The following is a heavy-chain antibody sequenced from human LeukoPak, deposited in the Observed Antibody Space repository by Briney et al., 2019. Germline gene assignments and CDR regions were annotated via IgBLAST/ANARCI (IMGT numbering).Heavy chain of an antibody. Sequence: SCKASGGTFSSYAISWVRQAPGKGLEWVSAISGSGGSTYYADSVKGRFTISRDNSKNTLYLQMNSLRAEDTAVYYCAKEDEDIVATIDYWGQGTLVTVSS. CDR2: ISGSGGST. J-gene: IGHJ4*02. CDR1: GGTFSSYA. CDR3: AKEDEDIVATIDY. V-gene: IGHV3-23*01. D-gene: IGHD5-12*01.